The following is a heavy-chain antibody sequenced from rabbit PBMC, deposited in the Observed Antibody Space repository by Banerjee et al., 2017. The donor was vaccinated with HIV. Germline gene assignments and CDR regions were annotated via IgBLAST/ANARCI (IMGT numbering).Heavy chain of an antibody. J-gene: IGHJ3*01. CDR3: ARDLGGSSDL. V-gene: IGHV1S45*01. Sequence: QEQLEESGGGLVKPEGSLTLTCKASGFSFSSGYYMCWVRRAPRKGLEWIGCIVAGSGGAYYASWAKGRFTISKTSSTTVMLQMTSLTAADTATYFCARDLGGSSDLWGQGTLVTVS. D-gene: IGHD8-1*01. CDR2: IVAGSGGA. CDR1: GFSFSSGYY.